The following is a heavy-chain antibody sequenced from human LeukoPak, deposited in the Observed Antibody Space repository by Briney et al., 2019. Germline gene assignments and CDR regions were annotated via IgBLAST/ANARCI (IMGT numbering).Heavy chain of an antibody. D-gene: IGHD6-13*01. CDR1: GGSSNISY. V-gene: IGHV4-59*08. CDR3: ARSGVFTGYDAFDI. Sequence: SETLSLTCTVSGGSSNISYWSWIRQPPGKGLEWIGYIYYRGSTNYNPPLKSRVTISVDTSKNQYSLKLSSVTAADTAVYYCARSGVFTGYDAFDIWGQGTRVTVSS. CDR2: IYYRGST. J-gene: IGHJ3*02.